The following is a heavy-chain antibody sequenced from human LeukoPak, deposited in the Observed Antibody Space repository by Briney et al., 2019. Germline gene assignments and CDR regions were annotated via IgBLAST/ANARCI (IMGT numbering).Heavy chain of an antibody. D-gene: IGHD6-13*01. CDR3: AREMGKQQLDV. V-gene: IGHV3-48*04. Sequence: GGSLRLSCAASGFTFSSYSMNWVRQAPGKGLEWVSYISSSSSTIYYADSVKGRFTISRDNAKNSLYLQMNSLRAEDTAVYYCAREMGKQQLDVWGQGTTVTVSS. J-gene: IGHJ6*02. CDR1: GFTFSSYS. CDR2: ISSSSSTI.